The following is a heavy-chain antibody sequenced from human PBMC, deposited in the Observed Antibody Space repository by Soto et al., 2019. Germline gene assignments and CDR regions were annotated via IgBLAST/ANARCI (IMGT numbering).Heavy chain of an antibody. CDR3: VRDQQWLLPVPLNFDY. J-gene: IGHJ4*02. V-gene: IGHV1-18*01. Sequence: APVKVSCKASGFTFSDYGFSWVRQAPGRGLEWMGWISAFNGETNYTQKSEGRVAMTTDAATTTAYMELRSLTVDDTAVYYCVRDQQWLLPVPLNFDYWGQGTVVTVSS. CDR2: ISAFNGET. CDR1: GFTFSDYG. D-gene: IGHD6-19*01.